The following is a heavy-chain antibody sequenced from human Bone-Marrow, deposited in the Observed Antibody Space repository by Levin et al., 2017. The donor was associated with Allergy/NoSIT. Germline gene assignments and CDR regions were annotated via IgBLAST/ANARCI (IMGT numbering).Heavy chain of an antibody. CDR2: INPNSGGT. CDR3: ARGLRPGYSSSWFDS. CDR1: GYTFTGYH. J-gene: IGHJ5*01. V-gene: IGHV1-2*02. D-gene: IGHD6-13*01. Sequence: GESLKISCKASGYTFTGYHMHWVRQAPGQGLEWMGWINPNSGGTNYAQKFQGRVTMTRDTSITTAYMELSSLRSDDTAVYYCARGLRPGYSSSWFDSWGQGTLFTVSS.